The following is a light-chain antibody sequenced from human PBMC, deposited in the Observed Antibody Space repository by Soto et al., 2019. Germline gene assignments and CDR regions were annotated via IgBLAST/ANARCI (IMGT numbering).Light chain of an antibody. CDR1: SSNIGSNY. Sequence: QSVLTQAPSASGTPGQRVTISCSGSSSNIGSNYVYWYQQLPGTAPKLLIYRNNQRPSGVPDRFSGSKSGTSASLAISGHRPEDEADYYCAAWDDSLSAVVFGGGTKLTVL. J-gene: IGLJ2*01. V-gene: IGLV1-47*01. CDR3: AAWDDSLSAVV. CDR2: RNN.